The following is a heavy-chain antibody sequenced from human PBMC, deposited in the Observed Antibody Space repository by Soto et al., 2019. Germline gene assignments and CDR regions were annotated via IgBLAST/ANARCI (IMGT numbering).Heavy chain of an antibody. J-gene: IGHJ3*02. CDR1: GGSISSGAYS. Sequence: QLQLQESGSGLVKPSQTLSLTCAVSGGSISSGAYSWNWIRQPPGKGLEWIGNMYQSGGTFKNPALESRVTLEIDNSKNQFSLELKSVAAADTAVYYCASDSYDNSAGEVNDGFDIWGEGTMVTVSS. V-gene: IGHV4-30-2*01. CDR3: ASDSYDNSAGEVNDGFDI. CDR2: MYQSGGT. D-gene: IGHD3-22*01.